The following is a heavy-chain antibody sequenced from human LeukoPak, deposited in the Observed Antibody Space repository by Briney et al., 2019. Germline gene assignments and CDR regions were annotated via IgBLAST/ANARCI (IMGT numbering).Heavy chain of an antibody. CDR1: GVSISSYY. CDR2: IYYSGST. CDR3: ASPYGSGIENWFDP. Sequence: SETLSLTCTVSGVSISSYYWGWIRQPPGKGLEWIGSIYYSGSTYYNPSLKSRVTISVDTSKNQFSLKLSSVTAADTAVYYCASPYGSGIENWFDPWGQGTLVTVSS. V-gene: IGHV4-39*01. J-gene: IGHJ5*02. D-gene: IGHD3-10*01.